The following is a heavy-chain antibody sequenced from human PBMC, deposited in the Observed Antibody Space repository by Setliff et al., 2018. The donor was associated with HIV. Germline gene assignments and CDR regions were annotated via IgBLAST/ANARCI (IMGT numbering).Heavy chain of an antibody. CDR1: GGTFSSHA. CDR3: AREPDCGIRDAFDI. D-gene: IGHD3-3*02. CDR2: IIPIVDKT. J-gene: IGHJ3*02. Sequence: GASVKVSCKASGGTFSSHAINWVRQAPGQGLEWMGGIIPIVDKTNYAQKFQGRVAITADKSTITAYMELSSLRSEDTAVYYCAREPDCGIRDAFDIWGQGTMVTVSS. V-gene: IGHV1-69*10.